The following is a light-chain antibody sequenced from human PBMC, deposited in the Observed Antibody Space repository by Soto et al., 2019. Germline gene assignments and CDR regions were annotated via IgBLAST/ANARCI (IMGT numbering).Light chain of an antibody. V-gene: IGKV3-15*01. Sequence: EIAMTQSPATLSVSPGEKATLSCRASQGISSHLAWYQQKPGQGPRLLIYAASARATGIPARFSGSGFATEFTLTISSLQSEDLAVYYCQQYNDWPLTFGQGTKVDIK. CDR1: QGISSH. CDR2: AAS. J-gene: IGKJ1*01. CDR3: QQYNDWPLT.